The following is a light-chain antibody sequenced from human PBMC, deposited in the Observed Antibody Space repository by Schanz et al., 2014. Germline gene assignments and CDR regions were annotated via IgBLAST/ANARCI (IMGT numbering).Light chain of an antibody. V-gene: IGLV2-8*01. Sequence: QSALTQPPSASGSPGQSVTISCTGTSSDIGRYNYVSWYQHHPGKAPKLLIYDVTKRPSGVPDRFSGSKSGNTASLTVSGLQAEDEADYYCSSYAGSNNMVFGGRTKLTVL. CDR2: DVT. CDR3: SSYAGSNNMV. CDR1: SSDIGRYNY. J-gene: IGLJ2*01.